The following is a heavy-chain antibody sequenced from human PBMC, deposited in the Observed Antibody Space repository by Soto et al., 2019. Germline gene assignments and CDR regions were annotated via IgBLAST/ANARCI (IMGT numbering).Heavy chain of an antibody. CDR2: INHSGST. CDR1: GGSFSGYY. J-gene: IGHJ6*02. CDR3: ARRDGYKVYYYYYYGMDV. V-gene: IGHV4-34*01. Sequence: SETLSLTCAVYGGSFSGYYWSWIRQPPGKGLEWIGEINHSGSTNYNPSLKSRVTISVDTSKNQFSLKLSSVTAADTAVYYCARRDGYKVYYYYYYGMDVWGQGTTVTVSS. D-gene: IGHD5-12*01.